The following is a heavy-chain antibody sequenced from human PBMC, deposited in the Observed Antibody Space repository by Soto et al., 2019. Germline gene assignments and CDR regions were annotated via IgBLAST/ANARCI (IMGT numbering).Heavy chain of an antibody. D-gene: IGHD3-10*01. V-gene: IGHV4-39*01. CDR3: ARVLLWFGEFDWFDP. CDR2: IYYSGST. CDR1: GGSISSSSYY. Sequence: PSETLSLTCTVSGGSISSSSYYWGWIRQPPGKGLEWIGSIYYSGSTYYNPSLKSRVTISVDTSKNQFSLKLSSVTAADTAVYYCARVLLWFGEFDWFDPWGQGTLVTVSS. J-gene: IGHJ5*02.